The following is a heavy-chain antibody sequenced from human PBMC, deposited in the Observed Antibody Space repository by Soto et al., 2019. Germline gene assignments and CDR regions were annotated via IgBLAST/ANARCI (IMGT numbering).Heavy chain of an antibody. Sequence: PSETLSLTCAVYGGSFSGYYWSWIRQPPGKGLEWIGEINHSGSTNYNPSLKSRVTTSVDTSKNQFSLKLSSVTAADTAVYYCARSESAKYYYYYGMDVWGQGTTVTVSS. D-gene: IGHD3-10*01. CDR1: GGSFSGYY. V-gene: IGHV4-34*01. CDR3: ARSESAKYYYYYGMDV. CDR2: INHSGST. J-gene: IGHJ6*02.